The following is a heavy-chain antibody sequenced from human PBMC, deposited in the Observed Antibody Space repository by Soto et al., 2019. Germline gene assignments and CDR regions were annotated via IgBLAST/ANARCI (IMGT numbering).Heavy chain of an antibody. CDR3: ARLPKNYYYYGMEV. Sequence: QVQLVQSGAEVKKPGSSVKVSCKASGGTFSSYTISWVRQAPGQGLEWMGRIIPILGIANYAQKFQGRVKITADKSTSTAYMEPSSLRSEDTAVYYCARLPKNYYYYGMEVWGRGTTVTVSS. CDR2: IIPILGIA. V-gene: IGHV1-69*02. CDR1: GGTFSSYT. D-gene: IGHD1-26*01. J-gene: IGHJ6*02.